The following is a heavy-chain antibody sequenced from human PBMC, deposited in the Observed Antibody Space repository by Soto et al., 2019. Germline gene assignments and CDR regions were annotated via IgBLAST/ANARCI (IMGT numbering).Heavy chain of an antibody. CDR2: ISYDGSNK. J-gene: IGHJ4*02. D-gene: IGHD5-12*01. CDR1: GFTFSSYG. CDR3: AKAREAIVATRYYFDY. V-gene: IGHV3-30*18. Sequence: GGSLRLSCAASGFTFSSYGMHWVRQAPGKGLERVAVISYDGSNKYYADSVKGRFTISRDNSKSTLYLQMNSLRAEDTAVYYCAKAREAIVATRYYFDYWGQGTLVTVSS.